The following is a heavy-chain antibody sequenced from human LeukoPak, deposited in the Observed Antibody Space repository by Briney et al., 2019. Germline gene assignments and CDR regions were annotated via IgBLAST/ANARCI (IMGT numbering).Heavy chain of an antibody. CDR2: ISGSGGST. D-gene: IGHD2-2*01. V-gene: IGHV3-23*01. Sequence: GGSLRLSCAASGFTFSSYAMSGVRQAPGKGLEWVSAISGSGGSTYYADSVKGRFTISRDNSKNTLYLQMNSLRAEDTAVYYCAKDRGIVPSADNWFDPWGQGTLVTVSS. CDR3: AKDRGIVPSADNWFDP. J-gene: IGHJ5*02. CDR1: GFTFSSYA.